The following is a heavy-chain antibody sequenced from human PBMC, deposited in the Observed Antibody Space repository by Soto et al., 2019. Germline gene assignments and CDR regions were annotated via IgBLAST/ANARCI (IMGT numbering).Heavy chain of an antibody. CDR3: ARTSNTYVAH. CDR1: GYSFSNYW. D-gene: IGHD2-15*01. CDR2: ISPGDSES. Sequence: PGESLKISCKASGYSFSNYWIGWVRQMPGKGLEWMAIISPGDSESRYSPSFQGQVTISADKSISTAYLQWNSLKASDTAMYYCARTSNTYVAHWGQGTLVTVSS. V-gene: IGHV5-51*01. J-gene: IGHJ4*02.